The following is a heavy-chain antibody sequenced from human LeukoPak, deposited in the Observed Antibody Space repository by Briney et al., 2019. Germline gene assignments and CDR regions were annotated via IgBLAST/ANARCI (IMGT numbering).Heavy chain of an antibody. D-gene: IGHD3-22*01. J-gene: IGHJ4*02. CDR3: ARDPHYYDSSGSY. V-gene: IGHV3-30*02. CDR2: IRFDSSNK. CDR1: GFTFSVYG. Sequence: GGSLRLSCAASGFTFSVYGMHWVRQAPGKGLEWVAFIRFDSSNKYYADSVEGRFTISRDNSKNTLYLQMNSLRAEDTAVYYCARDPHYYDSSGSYWGQGTLVTVSS.